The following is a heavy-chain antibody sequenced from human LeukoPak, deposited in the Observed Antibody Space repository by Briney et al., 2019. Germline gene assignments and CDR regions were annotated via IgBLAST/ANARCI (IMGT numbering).Heavy chain of an antibody. D-gene: IGHD3-9*01. CDR3: ARDVVLRYFARPSYMDV. V-gene: IGHV4-59*11. CDR1: GVPISSHY. CDR2: ISYSGST. Sequence: SETLSLTCTVSGVPISSHYWSWIRQPPGKGLEWIGYISYSGSTTYNPSLASRVTMSVDTSRNQFSLKVRSVTAADTAVYFCARDVVLRYFARPSYMDVWGKGTTVTVSS. J-gene: IGHJ6*03.